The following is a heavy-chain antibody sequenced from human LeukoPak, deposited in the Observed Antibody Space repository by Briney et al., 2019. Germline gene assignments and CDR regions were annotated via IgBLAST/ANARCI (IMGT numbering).Heavy chain of an antibody. D-gene: IGHD1-20*01. CDR1: GFTFSNYL. CDR2: ISSDGSSI. CDR3: AKLTGTTNCFDC. J-gene: IGHJ4*02. Sequence: GSLRPSCTASGFTFSNYLMQWVRQAPGKGLGWVSRISSDGSSISYADSVKGRFTISRDNTKNTLYLQMNSLRAEDTAVYYCAKLTGTTNCFDCWGQGTLGTVSS. V-gene: IGHV3-74*01.